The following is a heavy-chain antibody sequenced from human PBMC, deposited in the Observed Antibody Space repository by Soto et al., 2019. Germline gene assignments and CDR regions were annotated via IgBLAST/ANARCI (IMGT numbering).Heavy chain of an antibody. CDR3: AKEIGYDYVWGSSPTGG. V-gene: IGHV3-30*18. CDR2: ISYDGSNK. CDR1: GFTFSSYG. J-gene: IGHJ4*02. D-gene: IGHD3-16*01. Sequence: QVQLVESGGGVVQPGRSLRLSCAASGFTFSSYGMHWVRQAPGKGLEWVAVISYDGSNKYYADSVKGRFTISRDNSKNTLYLQMNSLRAEDTVVYYCAKEIGYDYVWGSSPTGGWGQGTLVTVSS.